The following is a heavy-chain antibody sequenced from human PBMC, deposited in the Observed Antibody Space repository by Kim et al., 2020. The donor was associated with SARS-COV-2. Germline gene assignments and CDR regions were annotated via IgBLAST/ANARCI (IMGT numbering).Heavy chain of an antibody. D-gene: IGHD3-22*01. CDR3: VRQDYYDSSGYYYYGLDV. Sequence: GGSLRLSCAASGFTFSSYWMSWVRQTPGKGLEWVANIKKDGSEVYYVDSVKGRFTISRDNAKNSLFLQMNSLRAEDTAVYYCVRQDYYDSSGYYYYGLDVWGQGTTVTVSS. CDR2: IKKDGSEV. CDR1: GFTFSSYW. J-gene: IGHJ6*02. V-gene: IGHV3-7*01.